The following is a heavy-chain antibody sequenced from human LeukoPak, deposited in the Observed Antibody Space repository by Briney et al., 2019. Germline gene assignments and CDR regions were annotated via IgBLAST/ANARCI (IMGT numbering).Heavy chain of an antibody. D-gene: IGHD2-21*02. CDR1: GGSIGSGYY. V-gene: IGHV4-39*02. CDR2: IHYGGTT. Sequence: SETLSLTCTVSGGSIGSGYYWAWIRQPPGQGLEWIGSIHYGGTTHYNPSLQSRVTISADTSKNQFALDLRTVTAADTAVYYCTRDIGDFVSDFWGQGTLVTVSS. CDR3: TRDIGDFVSDF. J-gene: IGHJ4*02.